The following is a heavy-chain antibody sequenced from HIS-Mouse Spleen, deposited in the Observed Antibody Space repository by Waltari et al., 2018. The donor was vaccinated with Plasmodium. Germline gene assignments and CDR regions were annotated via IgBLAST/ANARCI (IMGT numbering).Heavy chain of an antibody. Sequence: EVQLVESGGGLVQPGGSLRLSCAASGFTFSSYWMSWVRQAPGKGLGLGANIKQDGSEKYYVDSVKGRFTSSRDNAKNSLYLQMNSLRAEDTAVYYCASSWYWYFDLWGRGTLVTVSS. CDR3: ASSWYWYFDL. CDR1: GFTFSSYW. J-gene: IGHJ2*01. D-gene: IGHD6-13*01. V-gene: IGHV3-7*01. CDR2: IKQDGSEK.